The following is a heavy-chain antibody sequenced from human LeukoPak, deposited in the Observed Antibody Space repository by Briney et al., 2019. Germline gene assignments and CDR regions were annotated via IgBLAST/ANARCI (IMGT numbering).Heavy chain of an antibody. D-gene: IGHD3-10*01. CDR2: IDPSDSYT. Sequence: GESLRISCKGSGYSFTSYWISWVRQLPGRGLEWMGRIDPSDSYTNYSPSFQGHVTISADKSISTAYLQWSSLKASDTAMYYCARHAGSRFDPWGQGTLVTVSS. J-gene: IGHJ5*02. CDR3: ARHAGSRFDP. V-gene: IGHV5-10-1*01. CDR1: GYSFTSYW.